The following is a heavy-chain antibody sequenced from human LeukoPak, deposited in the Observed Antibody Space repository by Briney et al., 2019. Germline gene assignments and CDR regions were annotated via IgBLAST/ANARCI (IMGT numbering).Heavy chain of an antibody. V-gene: IGHV1-8*01. CDR1: GYTLTVYD. D-gene: IGHD3-16*01. CDR3: AGSTWGTLQEV. Sequence: ASVTVSCKASGYTLTVYDINGVRQATGQGLERMGWMNPNSGNRDYAQKFQGRDTMTRNTSLSTAYMELCRLRYEATAVYYSAGSTWGTLQEVWGKGATVTVSS. CDR2: MNPNSGNR. J-gene: IGHJ6*04.